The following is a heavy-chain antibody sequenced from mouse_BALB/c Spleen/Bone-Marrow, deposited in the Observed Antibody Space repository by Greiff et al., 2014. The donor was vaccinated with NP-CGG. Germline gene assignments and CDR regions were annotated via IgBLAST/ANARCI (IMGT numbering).Heavy chain of an antibody. CDR3: AGGGYYGTSLYWYFDV. V-gene: IGHV1-14*01. Sequence: VQLQQSGPELVKPGASVKMSCKASGYTFTSYVIHWAKQKPGQGLEWIGYINPYNDGTKYNEKFKGKATLTSDKSSSTAHMELSSLPSEDSAVYYCAGGGYYGTSLYWYFDVWGAGTTVTVSS. CDR1: GYTFTSYV. CDR2: INPYNDGT. D-gene: IGHD1-1*01. J-gene: IGHJ1*01.